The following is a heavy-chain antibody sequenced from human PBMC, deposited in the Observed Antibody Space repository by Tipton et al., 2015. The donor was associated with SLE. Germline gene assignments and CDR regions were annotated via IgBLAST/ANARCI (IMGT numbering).Heavy chain of an antibody. Sequence: GSLRLSCEGSGFTLSSHWMHWVCHIPGKGLVWVSRMNSDGSYINYADSVRGRFTISRDNAKNMLYLQMNSLRAEDTAVYYCARGGKGGYYDTSGPFDYWGQGTLVTVSS. J-gene: IGHJ4*02. CDR3: ARGGKGGYYDTSGPFDY. CDR1: GFTLSSHW. D-gene: IGHD3-22*01. V-gene: IGHV3-74*01. CDR2: MNSDGSYI.